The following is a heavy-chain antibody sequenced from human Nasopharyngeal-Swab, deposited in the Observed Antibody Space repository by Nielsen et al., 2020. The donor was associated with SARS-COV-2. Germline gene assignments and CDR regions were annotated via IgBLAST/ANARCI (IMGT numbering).Heavy chain of an antibody. CDR2: ITSGNSV. Sequence: GESLKISCAASGFTFSTYSLNWVRQAPGKVLQWISYITSGNSVQYADSVRGRFTISRDNAKNSLYLQMNSLTAEDTAVYYCARERGGGYGDYWGQGTLVTVSS. V-gene: IGHV3-48*04. D-gene: IGHD5-12*01. CDR3: ARERGGGYGDY. J-gene: IGHJ4*02. CDR1: GFTFSTYS.